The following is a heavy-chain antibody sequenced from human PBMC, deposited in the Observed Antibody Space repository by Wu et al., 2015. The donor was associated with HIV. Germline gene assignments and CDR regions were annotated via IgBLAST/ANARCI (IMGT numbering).Heavy chain of an antibody. Sequence: QVHLVQSGAEVKKPGSSVKVSCKASGGTFSRYTISWVRQAPGQGLEWMGGIIPILGSANYAQKLQGRVTITTDESTSTAYMELSRLRSEDTAVYYCARALNNWNDRDYYYYGMDVWGQGTTVTVSS. CDR1: GGTFSRYT. V-gene: IGHV1-69*16. J-gene: IGHJ6*02. CDR3: ARALNNWNDRDYYYYGMDV. D-gene: IGHD1-20*01. CDR2: IIPILGSA.